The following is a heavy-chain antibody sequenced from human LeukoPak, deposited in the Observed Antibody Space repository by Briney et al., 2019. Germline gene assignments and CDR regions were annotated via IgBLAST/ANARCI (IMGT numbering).Heavy chain of an antibody. CDR2: ISSSSSYI. J-gene: IGHJ4*02. D-gene: IGHD3-10*01. Sequence: GGSLTLSCAASGFTFSSYSMNWVRQAPGKGLEWVSSISSSSSYIYYADSVKGRFTISRDNAKNSLYLQMNSLRAEDTAVYYCARAMVRGVITIGYWGQGTLVTVSS. V-gene: IGHV3-21*01. CDR1: GFTFSSYS. CDR3: ARAMVRGVITIGY.